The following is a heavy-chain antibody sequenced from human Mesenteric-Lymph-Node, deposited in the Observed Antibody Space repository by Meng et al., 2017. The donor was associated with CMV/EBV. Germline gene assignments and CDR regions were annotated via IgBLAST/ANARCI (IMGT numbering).Heavy chain of an antibody. CDR3: ARDVVAADGDYYYGMDV. D-gene: IGHD2-15*01. Sequence: GGSLRLSCAASGFTFSNYNMNWVRQAPGKGLEWVTSVSGSSTYIFYADSVKGRFTVSRDNAKNSLYLQMSSLRAEDTALYYCARDVVAADGDYYYGMDVWGQGTTVTVSS. CDR2: VSGSSTYI. J-gene: IGHJ6*02. CDR1: GFTFSNYN. V-gene: IGHV3-21*01.